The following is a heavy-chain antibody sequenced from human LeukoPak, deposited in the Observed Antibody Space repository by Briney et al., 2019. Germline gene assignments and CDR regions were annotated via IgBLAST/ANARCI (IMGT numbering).Heavy chain of an antibody. Sequence: ASVKVSCKASGYTFTGYYMHWVRQAPGQGLEWMGRINPNSGGTNYAQKFQGRVTMTRDTSISTAYMELRRLRSDDTAVYYCAREGLSRVAAAGTEGFDYWGQGTLVTVSS. CDR1: GYTFTGYY. V-gene: IGHV1-2*06. CDR3: AREGLSRVAAAGTEGFDY. J-gene: IGHJ4*02. D-gene: IGHD6-13*01. CDR2: INPNSGGT.